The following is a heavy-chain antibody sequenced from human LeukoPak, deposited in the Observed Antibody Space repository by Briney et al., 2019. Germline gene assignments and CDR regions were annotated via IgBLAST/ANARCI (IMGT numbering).Heavy chain of an antibody. CDR2: IYPGDSDP. CDR1: GYSFPSYW. Sequence: GESLKTSWQGPGYSFPSYWIGRVRQIPGKGLEWMGIIYPGDSDPRYSPSFQSQVTISADKSLSPAYLQWSSLKASDTAMYYCATQGIASRRGTEDYWGQGTLVTVSS. CDR3: ATQGIASRRGTEDY. V-gene: IGHV5-51*01. D-gene: IGHD6-6*01. J-gene: IGHJ4*02.